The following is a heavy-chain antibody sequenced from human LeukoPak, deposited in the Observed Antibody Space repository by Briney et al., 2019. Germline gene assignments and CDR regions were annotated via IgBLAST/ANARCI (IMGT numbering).Heavy chain of an antibody. J-gene: IGHJ5*02. D-gene: IGHD3-16*02. Sequence: SETLSLTCAVCCGSFSGCYWSWLRQPPGKGLEWTGEINHSGSTNYNPSLKSRVTISVDTSKNPVSLKLRPVAAADTAVYYCARFRDYVWGSYRYYNWFDPWGQGTLVTVSS. CDR3: ARFRDYVWGSYRYYNWFDP. CDR1: CGSFSGCY. CDR2: INHSGST. V-gene: IGHV4-34*01.